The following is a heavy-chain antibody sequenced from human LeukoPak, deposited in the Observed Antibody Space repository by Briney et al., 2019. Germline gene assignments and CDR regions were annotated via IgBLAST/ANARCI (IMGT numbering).Heavy chain of an antibody. V-gene: IGHV4-4*07. CDR2: VYTSGST. D-gene: IGHD6-13*01. Sequence: SETLSLTCTVSGGSISSYYWSWIRQPAGKGLDYIGRVYTSGSTNYNPSLKGRVTMSVDTSKNQFSLKLNSVTAADTAVYYCARDSLGITAVGNYWGQGTLVTVSS. J-gene: IGHJ4*02. CDR1: GGSISSYY. CDR3: ARDSLGITAVGNY.